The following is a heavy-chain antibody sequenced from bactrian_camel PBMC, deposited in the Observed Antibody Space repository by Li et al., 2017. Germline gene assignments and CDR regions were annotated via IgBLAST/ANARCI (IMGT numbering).Heavy chain of an antibody. D-gene: IGHD1*01. V-gene: IGHV3S63*01. J-gene: IGHJ4*01. Sequence: VQLVESGGGSVQAGGSLTLSCAASGLVYPFWSMAWFRQAPGREREGDARIVSRGTTEYVDSVKGRFTVSRDNAANIVYLEMNSLKPEDTAMYYCAVATDCRWTGYPTWTPFPNTLGQGTQVTVS. CDR2: IVSRGTT. CDR1: GLVYPFWS.